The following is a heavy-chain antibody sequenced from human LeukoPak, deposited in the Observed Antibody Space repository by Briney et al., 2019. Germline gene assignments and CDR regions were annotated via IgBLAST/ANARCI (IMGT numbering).Heavy chain of an antibody. CDR3: ARGGHSGWYGPDSVDY. D-gene: IGHD6-19*01. V-gene: IGHV1-2*02. Sequence: ASVRVSCKASGYTFTDYYMHWVRQAPGQGLEWMGWINPNSGGTNYAQKFQGRVTMTRDTSISTAYMELNRLRSDDTAVYYCARGGHSGWYGPDSVDYWGKGTLVTVSS. CDR2: INPNSGGT. J-gene: IGHJ4*02. CDR1: GYTFTDYY.